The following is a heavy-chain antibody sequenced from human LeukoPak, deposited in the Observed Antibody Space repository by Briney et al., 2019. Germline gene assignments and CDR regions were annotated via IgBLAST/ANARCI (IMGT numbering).Heavy chain of an antibody. CDR3: ARGNIAAAGIHY. CDR2: ISGDGSST. V-gene: IGHV3-74*01. CDR1: GFTFSSYW. J-gene: IGHJ4*02. D-gene: IGHD6-13*01. Sequence: GGSLRLSCAASGFTFSSYWMHWVRQAPGKGLVWVSRISGDGSSTTYVDSVMGRFTISRDNAKNTLYLQLNSVRAEDTAVYYCARGNIAAAGIHYWGQGTLAIVSS.